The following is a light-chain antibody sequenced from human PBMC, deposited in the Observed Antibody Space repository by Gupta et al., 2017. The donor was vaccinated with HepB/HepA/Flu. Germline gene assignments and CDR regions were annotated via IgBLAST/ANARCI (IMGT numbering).Light chain of an antibody. V-gene: IGLV2-14*03. CDR1: SSDFGDYNY. J-gene: IGLJ2*01. CDR3: NAFTTGPTLVV. CDR2: HVS. Sequence: SALTHPASVSGSHGQSITHPRSGTSSDFGDYNYVSWYQQYPRKAPKLLIYHVSNRPSGVSDRFSGSKSGNTASLTISGLQADDEADYYCNAFTTGPTLVVFGGGTKVTVL.